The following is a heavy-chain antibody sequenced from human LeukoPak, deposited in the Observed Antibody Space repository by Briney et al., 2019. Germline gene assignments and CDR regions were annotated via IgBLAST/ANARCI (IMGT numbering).Heavy chain of an antibody. Sequence: SETLSLTCAVYGGSFSGYYWSWIRQPPGKGLEWIGEISHSGSTNYNPPLKSRVTISVDTSKNQFSLKLSSVTAADTAVYYCARGRTIIADYCSSTSCSHRRWFDPWGQGTLVTVSS. J-gene: IGHJ5*02. D-gene: IGHD2-2*01. CDR1: GGSFSGYY. CDR2: ISHSGST. CDR3: ARGRTIIADYCSSTSCSHRRWFDP. V-gene: IGHV4-34*01.